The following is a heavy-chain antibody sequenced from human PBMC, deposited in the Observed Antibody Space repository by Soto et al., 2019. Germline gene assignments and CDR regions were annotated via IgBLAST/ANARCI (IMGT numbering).Heavy chain of an antibody. V-gene: IGHV3-30-3*01. CDR2: ISYDGSNK. J-gene: IGHJ5*02. CDR3: ARVPGP. CDR1: GFTFSSYA. Sequence: SLRLSCAASGFTFSSYAMHWVRQAPGKGLEWVAVISYDGSNKYYADSVKGRFTISRDNAKNTLYLQMNSLRAEDTAVYYCARVPGPWGQGTLVTVSS.